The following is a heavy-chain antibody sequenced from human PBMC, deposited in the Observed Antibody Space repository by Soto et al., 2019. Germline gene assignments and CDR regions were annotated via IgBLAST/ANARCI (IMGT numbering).Heavy chain of an antibody. J-gene: IGHJ6*02. D-gene: IGHD6-19*01. CDR2: MNPNSGNT. CDR3: ARGGYSSGWCTFSYYYYGMDV. Sequence: ASVKVSFKASGYTFTSYDINWLRQATGQGLEWMGWMNPNSGNTGYAQKFQGRVTMTRNTSISTAYMELSSLRSEDTAVYYCARGGYSSGWCTFSYYYYGMDVWGQGTTVTVSS. V-gene: IGHV1-8*01. CDR1: GYTFTSYD.